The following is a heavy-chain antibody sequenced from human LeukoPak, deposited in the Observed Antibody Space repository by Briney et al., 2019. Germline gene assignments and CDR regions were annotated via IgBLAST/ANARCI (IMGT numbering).Heavy chain of an antibody. V-gene: IGHV1-8*03. D-gene: IGHD6-13*01. CDR3: AKKSPDSSSWYFEDY. Sequence: ASVKVSCKASGYTFTSYDINWVRQATGQGLEWMGWMNPNSGNTGYAQKFQGRVTITRNTSISTAYMELSSLRSEDTAVYYCAKKSPDSSSWYFEDYWGQGTLVTVSS. J-gene: IGHJ4*02. CDR2: MNPNSGNT. CDR1: GYTFTSYD.